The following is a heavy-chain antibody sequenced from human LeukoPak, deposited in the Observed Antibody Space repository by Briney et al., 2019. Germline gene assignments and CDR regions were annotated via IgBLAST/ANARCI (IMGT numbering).Heavy chain of an antibody. Sequence: GGSLRLSCAASGFTLSNYAMHWVRQAPGKGLEYVSAISGNGVSTYYANSVKGRLTISRDNSKNTLYLQMGSLRADDMAIYYCARAPSSGWYDYWGQGTLVTVSS. V-gene: IGHV3-64*01. CDR1: GFTLSNYA. D-gene: IGHD6-19*01. CDR3: ARAPSSGWYDY. J-gene: IGHJ4*02. CDR2: ISGNGVST.